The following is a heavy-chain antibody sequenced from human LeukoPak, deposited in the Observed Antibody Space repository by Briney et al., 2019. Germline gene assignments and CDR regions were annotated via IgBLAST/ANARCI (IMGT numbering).Heavy chain of an antibody. V-gene: IGHV3-23*01. J-gene: IGHJ6*02. D-gene: IGHD1-26*01. CDR2: MSGSGDHI. CDR3: ARIRPRIVGVTYGMDV. Sequence: GGSLRLSCAASGLSFSSQAMTWVRQAPGKGLEWVSGMSGSGDHIYYADSVKGRFTISRDNAKNSLYLQMNSLRAEDTAVYYCARIRPRIVGVTYGMDVWGQGTTVTVSS. CDR1: GLSFSSQA.